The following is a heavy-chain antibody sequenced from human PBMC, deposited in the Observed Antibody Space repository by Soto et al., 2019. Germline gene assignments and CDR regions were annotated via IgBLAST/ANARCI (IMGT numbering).Heavy chain of an antibody. CDR3: ARASLGPTALLYYYGMDV. D-gene: IGHD4-4*01. CDR2: IIPIFGTA. V-gene: IGHV1-69*06. Sequence: SVKVSCKASGGTFSSYAISWVRQAPGQGLEWMGGIIPIFGTANYAQKFQGRVTITADKSTSTAYMELSSLRSEDTAVYYCARASLGPTALLYYYGMDVWGQGTTVTVSS. J-gene: IGHJ6*02. CDR1: GGTFSSYA.